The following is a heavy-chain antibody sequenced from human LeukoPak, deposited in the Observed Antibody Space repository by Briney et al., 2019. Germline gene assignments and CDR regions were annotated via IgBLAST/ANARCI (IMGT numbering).Heavy chain of an antibody. CDR3: ARRFHYSGSGNCYRVFDY. J-gene: IGHJ4*02. V-gene: IGHV4-39*01. Sequence: SSETLSLTCTVSGGSIRSSTDYWGWIRQPPEKGLEWIGSIHYSGGTYYNPSLRSRVTISVDTAKNQFSLKLSSVTAADTAVYYCARRFHYSGSGNCYRVFDYWGQGTLVTVSS. D-gene: IGHD3-10*01. CDR2: IHYSGGT. CDR1: GGSIRSSTDY.